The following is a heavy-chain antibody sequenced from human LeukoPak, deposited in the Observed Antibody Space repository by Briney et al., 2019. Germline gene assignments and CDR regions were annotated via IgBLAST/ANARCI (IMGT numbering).Heavy chain of an antibody. CDR2: INSDGSST. CDR3: ASKRQQLPTGSFDY. V-gene: IGHV3-74*01. CDR1: GYSFSRNW. J-gene: IGHJ4*02. Sequence: GGSLRLSCAASGYSFSRNWMHWVRQAPGEGLVWVSRINSDGSSTNYADSVKGRFTISRDNAKNTLYLQMNSLRAEDTAVYYCASKRQQLPTGSFDYWGQGTLVTVSS. D-gene: IGHD6-13*01.